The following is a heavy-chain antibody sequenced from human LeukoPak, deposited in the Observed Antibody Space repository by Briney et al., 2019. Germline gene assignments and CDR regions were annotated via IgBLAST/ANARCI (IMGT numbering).Heavy chain of an antibody. Sequence: GGSLRLSCAASGFTVSSYMTWVRQAPGKGLEWVSVMYTLGNTYYADSVRGRFTISRDNSKNTLYLQMNSLRAEDTAVYYCARAGSRQWLVDLFDYWGQGTLVTVSS. V-gene: IGHV3-66*01. J-gene: IGHJ4*02. CDR3: ARAGSRQWLVDLFDY. D-gene: IGHD6-19*01. CDR2: MYTLGNT. CDR1: GFTVSSY.